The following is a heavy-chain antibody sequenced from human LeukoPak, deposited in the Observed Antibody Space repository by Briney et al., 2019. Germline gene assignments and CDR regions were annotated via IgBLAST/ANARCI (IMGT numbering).Heavy chain of an antibody. CDR3: ARDWARGDSYYVDY. D-gene: IGHD2-21*02. Sequence: GGSLRLSCAASGFTFSGYGMHWVRQAPGKGLECVALISTDGSNKDYADSVKGRFTISRDNPKNTLYLQMDSLRAEDTAVYYCARDWARGDSYYVDYWGQGTLVTVSS. J-gene: IGHJ4*02. CDR1: GFTFSGYG. CDR2: ISTDGSNK. V-gene: IGHV3-30*03.